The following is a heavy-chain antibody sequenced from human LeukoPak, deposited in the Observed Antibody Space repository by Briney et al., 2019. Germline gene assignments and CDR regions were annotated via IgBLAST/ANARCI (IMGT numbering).Heavy chain of an antibody. D-gene: IGHD6-19*01. V-gene: IGHV1-18*01. Sequence: GASVKVSCKASGYTFTNYGFGWVRQAPGQGLGWMGWISAYNGNTNYAQKFQGRVTLTTDTSTNKAYMELRSLRSDDTAVYYCATALGIYSSGWYCDNWGQGTLVTVSS. CDR1: GYTFTNYG. CDR2: ISAYNGNT. CDR3: ATALGIYSSGWYCDN. J-gene: IGHJ4*02.